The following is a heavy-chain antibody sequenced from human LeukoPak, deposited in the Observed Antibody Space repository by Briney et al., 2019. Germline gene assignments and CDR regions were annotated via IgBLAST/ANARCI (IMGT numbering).Heavy chain of an antibody. CDR2: IYPGDSET. D-gene: IGHD4-17*01. CDR1: GYSFTSYW. CDR3: ARLLYGVYSHYFDY. Sequence: TPGESLKISCKGSGYSFTSYWIGWVRQMPGEGLEWMGIIYPGDSETRYGPSSQGQVTISADKSISTAYLQWSGLKASDTAMYYCARLLYGVYSHYFDYWGQGTLVTVSS. V-gene: IGHV5-51*01. J-gene: IGHJ4*02.